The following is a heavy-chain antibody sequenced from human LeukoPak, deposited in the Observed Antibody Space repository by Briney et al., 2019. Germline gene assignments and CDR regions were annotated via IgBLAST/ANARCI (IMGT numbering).Heavy chain of an antibody. J-gene: IGHJ5*02. V-gene: IGHV1-46*01. Sequence: ASVKVSCEASGYTFSSYYMHWVRQAPGQGLEWMGIVNPSGGGTSYAQKFQGRVTMTSDTSTSTVFMQLSSLRSEDTAVYYCARGPPGRVYDTSKRALFDPWGQGTLVTVSS. CDR2: VNPSGGGT. CDR1: GYTFSSYY. D-gene: IGHD3-22*01. CDR3: ARGPPGRVYDTSKRALFDP.